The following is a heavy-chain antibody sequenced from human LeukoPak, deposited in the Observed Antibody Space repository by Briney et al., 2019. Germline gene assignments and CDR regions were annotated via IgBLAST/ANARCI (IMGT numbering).Heavy chain of an antibody. V-gene: IGHV1-2*02. CDR1: GYAFTGNF. CDR3: ARTRGTHISMSYLDS. CDR2: INPNNGDT. J-gene: IGHJ4*02. Sequence: ASVKISCKTSGYAFTGNFMHWVRQAPGQGPEWMGWINPNNGDTNYAQKFQGRVAMTRVTSITTAYMELSSLRSDDTAVYYCARTRGTHISMSYLDSWGQGTLVTVSS. D-gene: IGHD2/OR15-2a*01.